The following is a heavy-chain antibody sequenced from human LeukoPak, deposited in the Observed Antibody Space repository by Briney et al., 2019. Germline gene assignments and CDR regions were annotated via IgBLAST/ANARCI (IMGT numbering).Heavy chain of an antibody. D-gene: IGHD3-10*01. V-gene: IGHV3-23*01. CDR3: ANDYRSGSFHDF. CDR1: GFAFSRYA. Sequence: GGSLRLSRAASGFAFSRYAMSWVREPPGKGLEGVSVISRRDDYTYYADSVKGRFTISRDNSKNTLYLQMNTLRAEDTAVYYCANDYRSGSFHDFWGQGTLVTVSS. CDR2: ISRRDDYT. J-gene: IGHJ4*02.